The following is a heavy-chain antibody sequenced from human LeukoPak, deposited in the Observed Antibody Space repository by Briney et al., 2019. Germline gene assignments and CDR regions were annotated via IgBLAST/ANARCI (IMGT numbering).Heavy chain of an antibody. CDR3: ARLLQGGWFDP. Sequence: PSQTLSLACTVSGGSISSGDYYWSWIRQPPGKGLEWIGYIYYSGSTYYNPSLKSRVTISVDTSKNQFSLKLSSETAADTAVYYCARLLQGGWFDPWGQGTLVTVSS. CDR1: GGSISSGDYY. D-gene: IGHD2-15*01. V-gene: IGHV4-30-4*08. J-gene: IGHJ5*02. CDR2: IYYSGST.